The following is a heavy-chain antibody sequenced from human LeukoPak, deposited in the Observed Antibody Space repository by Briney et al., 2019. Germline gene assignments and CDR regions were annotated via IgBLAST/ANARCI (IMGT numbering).Heavy chain of an antibody. CDR3: ARDGHGSGSYYNSYFDY. V-gene: IGHV4-30-2*01. CDR2: IYHSGST. J-gene: IGHJ4*02. Sequence: SQTLSLTCTVSGGSISSGGYYWSWSRQPPGNGLEWIGYIYHSGSTYYNPSLKSRVTISVDTSKNQFSLKLSSVTAADTAVYYCARDGHGSGSYYNSYFDYWGQGTLVTVSS. D-gene: IGHD3-10*01. CDR1: GGSISSGGYY.